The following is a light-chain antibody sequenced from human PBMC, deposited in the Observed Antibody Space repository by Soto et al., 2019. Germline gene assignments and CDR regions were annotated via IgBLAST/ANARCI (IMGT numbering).Light chain of an antibody. Sequence: DVVMTQSPLSLPVTLGQPASISCRSSQSLVYSDGNTYLNWFQQRPGQSPRRLIYRVSNRDSGVPDRFSGSGSGTGFTLKISRVEAEDVGIYDCRQGSHWPLTFGGGTRVEIK. CDR3: RQGSHWPLT. V-gene: IGKV2-30*01. CDR1: QSLVYSDGNTY. CDR2: RVS. J-gene: IGKJ4*01.